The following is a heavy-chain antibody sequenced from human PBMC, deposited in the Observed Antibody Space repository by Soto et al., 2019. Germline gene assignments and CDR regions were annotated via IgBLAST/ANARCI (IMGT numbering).Heavy chain of an antibody. Sequence: SETLSLTCAVSGWAISSGHYWVCLRQPPGKGLEWIAIIHHSGNTHHNPSVKGRVTISLDMSKNQFSMELTSVTAADTALYYCSVDYPNCYYSGYWGQGIEVTVSS. D-gene: IGHD3-22*01. CDR2: IHHSGNT. CDR1: GWAISSGHY. CDR3: SVDYPNCYYSGY. J-gene: IGHJ4*02. V-gene: IGHV4-38-2*01.